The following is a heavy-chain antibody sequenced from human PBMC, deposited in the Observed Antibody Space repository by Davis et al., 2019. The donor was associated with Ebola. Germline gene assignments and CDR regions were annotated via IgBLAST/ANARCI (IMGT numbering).Heavy chain of an antibody. D-gene: IGHD3-10*01. V-gene: IGHV3-13*01. J-gene: IGHJ4*02. CDR2: IGTAGDT. CDR1: GFTFSSYD. Sequence: PGGSLRLSCAASGFTFSSYDMHWVRQATGKGLEWVSAIGTAGDTYYPGSVKGRFTLSREKAKNSVYLQMNSLRGEDTAVYYCARAGFGEIYFDYWGQGTLVTVSS. CDR3: ARAGFGEIYFDY.